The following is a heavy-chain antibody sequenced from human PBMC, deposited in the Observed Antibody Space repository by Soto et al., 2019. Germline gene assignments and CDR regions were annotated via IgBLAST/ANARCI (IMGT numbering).Heavy chain of an antibody. J-gene: IGHJ4*01. CDR2: ISYDGSNK. CDR1: GFTFSSYG. D-gene: IGHD2-2*01. CDR3: HIVVVPAAPTPFDY. V-gene: IGHV3-30*03. Sequence: GGSLRLSCAASGFTFSSYGMHWVRQAPGKGLEWVAVISYDGSNKYYADSVKGRFTISRDNSKNTLYLQMNSLRAEDTAVYYCHIVVVPAAPTPFDYWGHGTLVTVSS.